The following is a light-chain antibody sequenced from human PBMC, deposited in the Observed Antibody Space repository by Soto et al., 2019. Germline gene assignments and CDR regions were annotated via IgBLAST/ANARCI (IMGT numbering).Light chain of an antibody. Sequence: RGSITYTGSSSNIGAGYDVHWYQQLPGTAPKLLIYGNSNRPSGVPDRFSGSKSGTSASLAITGLQAEDEADYYCQSYDSSLSGSGVFGTGTKVTVL. CDR1: SSNIGAGYD. J-gene: IGLJ1*01. CDR3: QSYDSSLSGSGV. V-gene: IGLV1-40*01. CDR2: GNS.